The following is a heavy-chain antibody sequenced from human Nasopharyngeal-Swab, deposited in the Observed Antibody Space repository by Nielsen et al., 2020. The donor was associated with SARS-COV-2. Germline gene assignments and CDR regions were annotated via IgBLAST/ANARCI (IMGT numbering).Heavy chain of an antibody. D-gene: IGHD6-6*01. V-gene: IGHV3-7*01. CDR3: ARDTYSSSSQLYYYGMDV. Sequence: GGSLRLSCAASGFTFSSYWMSWVRQAPGKGLEWVANIKQDGSEKYYVDSVKGRFTISRDNAKNSLYLQMTRLRAEDTAVYYCARDTYSSSSQLYYYGMDVWGQGTTVTVSS. CDR2: IKQDGSEK. CDR1: GFTFSSYW. J-gene: IGHJ6*02.